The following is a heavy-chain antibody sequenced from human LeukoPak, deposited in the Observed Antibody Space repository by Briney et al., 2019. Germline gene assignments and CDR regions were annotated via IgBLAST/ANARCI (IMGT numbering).Heavy chain of an antibody. D-gene: IGHD4/OR15-4a*01. CDR2: IYSDNT. CDR1: GFTVSSNS. Sequence: GGSLRLSCTVSGFTVSSNSMSWVRQAPGKGLEWVSFIYSDNTHYSDSVKGRFTISRDNSKNTLYLQMNSLRAVDTAVYYCARRAGAYSHPYDYWGQGTLVIVSS. CDR3: ARRAGAYSHPYDY. V-gene: IGHV3-53*01. J-gene: IGHJ4*02.